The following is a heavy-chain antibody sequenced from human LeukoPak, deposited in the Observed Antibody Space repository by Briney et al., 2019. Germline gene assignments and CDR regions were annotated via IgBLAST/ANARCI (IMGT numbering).Heavy chain of an antibody. Sequence: ASVKVSCKASGGTFSTYAVSWVRQAPGQGLEWMGGIIPIFGTANYAQKFQGRITITTDESTTTAYMDLSTLRSEDTAVYYCARARSNYYPDYWGQGTLVTVSS. CDR1: GGTFSTYA. J-gene: IGHJ4*02. CDR2: IIPIFGTA. V-gene: IGHV1-69*05. CDR3: ARARSNYYPDY. D-gene: IGHD4/OR15-4a*01.